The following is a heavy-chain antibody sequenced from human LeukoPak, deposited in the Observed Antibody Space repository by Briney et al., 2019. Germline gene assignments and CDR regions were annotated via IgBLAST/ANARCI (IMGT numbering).Heavy chain of an antibody. J-gene: IGHJ6*02. Sequence: GGSLRLSCAASGFTFTSYAMSWVRQAPGRGLEWVSAISGSGGSTYYADSVKGRFTISRDNSKNTLYLQMNSLRAEDTGVYYCAKGDFYGDYPYGMDVWGQGTTVTVSS. CDR1: GFTFTSYA. CDR3: AKGDFYGDYPYGMDV. D-gene: IGHD3-3*01. V-gene: IGHV3-23*01. CDR2: ISGSGGST.